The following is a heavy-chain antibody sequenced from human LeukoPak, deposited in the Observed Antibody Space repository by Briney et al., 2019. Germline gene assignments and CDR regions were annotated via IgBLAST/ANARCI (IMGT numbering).Heavy chain of an antibody. CDR3: ARRSRELYYFNY. D-gene: IGHD1-7*01. CDR2: IYYSGST. Sequence: PSETLSLTCTVAGRSTSSIYWSWIRQPPGKGLEWIGYIYYSGSTKYNPSLKSRVTISVDASKTQFSLKLNSVTAADTAVYYCARRSRELYYFNYWGQGTLVTVSS. J-gene: IGHJ4*02. V-gene: IGHV4-59*01. CDR1: GRSTSSIY.